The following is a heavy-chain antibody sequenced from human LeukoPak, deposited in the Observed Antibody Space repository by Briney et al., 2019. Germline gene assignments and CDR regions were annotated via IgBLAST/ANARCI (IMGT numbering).Heavy chain of an antibody. D-gene: IGHD3-22*01. V-gene: IGHV3-30*02. J-gene: IGHJ6*03. CDR2: IRYDGSNK. Sequence: PGGSLRLSCAASGFTFSSYGMHWVRQAPGKGLEWVAFIRYDGSNKYYADSVKGRFTISRDNSKNTLYLQMNSLRAEDTAVYYCARVSSSGYYGLPFYYYYYYMDVWGKGTTVTISS. CDR1: GFTFSSYG. CDR3: ARVSSSGYYGLPFYYYYYYMDV.